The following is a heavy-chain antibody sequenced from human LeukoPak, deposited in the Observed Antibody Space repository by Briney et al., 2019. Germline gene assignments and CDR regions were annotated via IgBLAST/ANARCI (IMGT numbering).Heavy chain of an antibody. V-gene: IGHV4-38-2*02. Sequence: PSETLSLTCTVSGYSISSGYYWGWIRQPPGKGLEWIGSIYHSGSTYYNPSLKSRVTISVDTSKNQFSLKLSSVTAADTAVYYCARNSIDFWSGYFYYMDVWGKGTTVTVSS. CDR2: IYHSGST. CDR1: GYSISSGYY. D-gene: IGHD3-3*01. CDR3: ARNSIDFWSGYFYYMDV. J-gene: IGHJ6*03.